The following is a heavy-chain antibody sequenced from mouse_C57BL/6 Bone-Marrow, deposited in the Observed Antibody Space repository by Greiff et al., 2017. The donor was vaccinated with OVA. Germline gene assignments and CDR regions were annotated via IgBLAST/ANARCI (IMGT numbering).Heavy chain of an antibody. D-gene: IGHD1-1*01. CDR3: ARTTVGYFDV. Sequence: DVMLVESGGGLVKPGGSLKLSCAASGFTFRSYALSWVRQTPEKRLEWVATISDGGSYTYYPDNVKGRFTISRDNAKNNLYLQMSHLKSEDTAMYYCARTTVGYFDVWGTGTTVTVSS. J-gene: IGHJ1*03. CDR1: GFTFRSYA. V-gene: IGHV5-4*03. CDR2: ISDGGSYT.